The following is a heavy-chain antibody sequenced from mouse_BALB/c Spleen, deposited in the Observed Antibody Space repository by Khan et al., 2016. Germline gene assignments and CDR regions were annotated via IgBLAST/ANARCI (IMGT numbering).Heavy chain of an antibody. CDR1: GYTFTNYG. V-gene: IGHV9-3*02. CDR2: INTNTGEP. J-gene: IGHJ3*01. D-gene: IGHD1-1*01. CDR3: ARKGYYGSGNGFAY. Sequence: QIQLVQSGPELKKPGETVKISCKASGYTFTNYGMNWVKQAPGKGLKWMGWINTNTGEPTYAEEFKGRFAFSLETSASTAYLQINNLKNEDTATYFCARKGYYGSGNGFAYWGQGTLVTVSA.